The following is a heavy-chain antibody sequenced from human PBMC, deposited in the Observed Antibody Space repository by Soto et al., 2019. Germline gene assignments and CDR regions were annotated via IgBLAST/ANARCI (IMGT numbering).Heavy chain of an antibody. CDR2: IIPIFGTA. Sequence: QVQLVQSGAEVKKPGSSVTVSCKASGGTFSSYTISWVRQAPGQGLEWMGGIIPIFGTANYAQKFQGRVTXTXXXSXRTAYMELSSLRSEDTAVYYCARGNHRWLQLWYLDLWGRGTLVTVSS. D-gene: IGHD5-12*01. CDR1: GGTFSSYT. V-gene: IGHV1-69*05. CDR3: ARGNHRWLQLWYLDL. J-gene: IGHJ2*01.